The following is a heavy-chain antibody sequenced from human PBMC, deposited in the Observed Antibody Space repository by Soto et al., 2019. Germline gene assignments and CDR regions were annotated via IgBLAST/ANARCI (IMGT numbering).Heavy chain of an antibody. CDR2: MNPNSGDT. CDR1: GYTFTNYG. V-gene: IGHV1-8*01. CDR3: ARDRFGMDV. J-gene: IGHJ6*02. Sequence: ASVKVSCKASGYTFTNYGISWVRQATGQGLEWMGWMNPNSGDTDSAQKFQGRVTMTWNASISTAYMELSRLRSDDTAVYSCARDRFGMDVWGQGTTVTVSS.